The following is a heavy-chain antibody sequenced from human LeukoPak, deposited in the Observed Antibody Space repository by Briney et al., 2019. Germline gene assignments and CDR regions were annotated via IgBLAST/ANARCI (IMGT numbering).Heavy chain of an antibody. Sequence: GGSLRLSCAASGFTVSSNYMSWVRQAPGMGLEWVSILYSGGSTNYADSVRGRFTISRDNSKNTLYLQMTSLRAEDTAVYYCAKSAPSKYWGQGTLVTVSS. J-gene: IGHJ4*02. CDR1: GFTVSSNY. CDR2: LYSGGST. CDR3: AKSAPSKY. V-gene: IGHV3-66*01. D-gene: IGHD4-11*01.